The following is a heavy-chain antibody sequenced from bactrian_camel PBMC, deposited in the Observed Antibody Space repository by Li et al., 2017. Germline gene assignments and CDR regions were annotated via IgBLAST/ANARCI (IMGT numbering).Heavy chain of an antibody. Sequence: VQLVESGGGSVQAGGSETLSCVASGFTESGNYVAWIRQAPGKGREGVASIYTGTDRTYYANSVKGRFAIWQDNAKATEFLQMNSLKPEDTAKYYCAAGQGVGWCLDVIRVGAEADFDYWGHGTQVTVS. V-gene: IGHV3S40*01. D-gene: IGHD5*01. CDR2: IYTGTDRT. CDR3: AAGQGVGWCLDVIRVGAEADFDY. CDR1: GFTESGNY. J-gene: IGHJ6*01.